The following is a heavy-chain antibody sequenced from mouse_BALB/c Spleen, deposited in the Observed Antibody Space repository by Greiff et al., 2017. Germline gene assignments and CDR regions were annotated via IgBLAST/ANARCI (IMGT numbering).Heavy chain of an antibody. CDR1: GFTFSSFG. J-gene: IGHJ3*01. D-gene: IGHD1-1*01. Sequence: EVQRVESGGGLVQPGGSRKLSCAASGFTFSSFGMHWVRQAPEKGLEWVAYISSGSSTIYYADTVKGRFTISRDNPKNTLFLQMTSLKSEDTAMYYCARGDYGAWFAYWGQGTLVTVSA. V-gene: IGHV5-17*02. CDR2: ISSGSSTI. CDR3: ARGDYGAWFAY.